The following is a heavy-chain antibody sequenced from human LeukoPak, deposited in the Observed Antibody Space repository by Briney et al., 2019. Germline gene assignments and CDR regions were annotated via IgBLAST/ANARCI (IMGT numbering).Heavy chain of an antibody. CDR2: ISWDGGST. V-gene: IGHV3-43*01. D-gene: IGHD5-12*01. J-gene: IGHJ4*02. CDR3: AKDIEWLRLGHGVDY. CDR1: GFTFDDYT. Sequence: GGSLRLSCAASGFTFDDYTMHWVRQAPGKGLEWVSLISWDGGSTYYADSVKGRFTISRDNSKSSLYLQMNSLRTEDTALYYCAKDIEWLRLGHGVDYWGQGTLVTVSS.